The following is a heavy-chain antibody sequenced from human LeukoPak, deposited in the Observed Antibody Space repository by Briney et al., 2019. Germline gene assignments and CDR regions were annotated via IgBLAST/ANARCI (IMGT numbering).Heavy chain of an antibody. Sequence: GGSLRLSCAASGFTFSSYSMKWVRQAPGKGLEWVSGISGSGGSIYYADSVKGRFTISRDDSKNTLDVQMNSLRAEDTAVYYCAKSSQRWLRASLDYWGQGTLVTVSS. CDR1: GFTFSSYS. V-gene: IGHV3-23*01. J-gene: IGHJ4*02. CDR2: ISGSGGSI. CDR3: AKSSQRWLRASLDY. D-gene: IGHD5-12*01.